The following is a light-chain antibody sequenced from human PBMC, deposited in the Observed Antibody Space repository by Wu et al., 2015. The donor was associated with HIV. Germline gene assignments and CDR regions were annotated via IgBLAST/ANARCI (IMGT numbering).Light chain of an antibody. J-gene: IGKJ2*03. CDR2: GAF. CDR1: QSVNTRY. V-gene: IGKV3-20*01. CDR3: QQFGDSLYS. Sequence: EVVLTQSPATLSLSPGESATLSCRASQSVNTRYLAWYQHKRGQAPRLLIYGAFNRATGIPDRFSGSGSGTDFTLTISRLEPEDFAVYYCQQFGDSLYSFGQGTKLEIK.